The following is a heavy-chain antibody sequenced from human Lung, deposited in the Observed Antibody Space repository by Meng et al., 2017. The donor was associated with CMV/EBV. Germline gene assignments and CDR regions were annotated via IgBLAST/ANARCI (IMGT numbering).Heavy chain of an antibody. Sequence: GGSLRLXCEASGFTFSNYGMHWVRQAPGKGLEWVAYIRFDGTQTYYSDSVKGRFAIFRDNSKNTLYLQMHSLTTEDTAMFYCAKVAESTTSPYNYFGAWGQGTLVTVSS. CDR2: IRFDGTQT. CDR3: AKVAESTTSPYNYFGA. J-gene: IGHJ5*02. D-gene: IGHD1-1*01. V-gene: IGHV3-30*02. CDR1: GFTFSNYG.